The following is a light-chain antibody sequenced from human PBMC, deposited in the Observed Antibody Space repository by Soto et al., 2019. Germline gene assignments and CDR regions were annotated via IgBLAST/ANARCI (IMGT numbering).Light chain of an antibody. CDR2: EGS. V-gene: IGLV2-23*01. CDR1: SSDVGYYDL. CDR3: CSYGDSRVV. J-gene: IGLJ2*01. Sequence: QSVLTQPASVSGSPGQSLTISCTGTSSDVGYYDLVSWYQHHPGKAPKLIIFEGSKRPSGVSNRFSGSKSGNTASLTISGLQAEDEADYYCCSYGDSRVVFGGGTKLTVL.